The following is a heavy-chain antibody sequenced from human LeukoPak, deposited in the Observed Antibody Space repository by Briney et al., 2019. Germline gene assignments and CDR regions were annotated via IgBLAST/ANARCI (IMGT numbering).Heavy chain of an antibody. CDR3: ARYYDSSNSYSRPLDY. CDR1: GGSINNSTYY. J-gene: IGHJ4*02. D-gene: IGHD3-22*01. CDR2: IYYSGST. V-gene: IGHV4-39*01. Sequence: PSETLSLTCTVSGGSINNSTYYWGWIRQPPGKGLEWIGNIYYSGSTYYSPSLRSRVTISVDTSKNQFSLKLSSVTAADTAVYYCARYYDSSNSYSRPLDYWGQGTLVTVSS.